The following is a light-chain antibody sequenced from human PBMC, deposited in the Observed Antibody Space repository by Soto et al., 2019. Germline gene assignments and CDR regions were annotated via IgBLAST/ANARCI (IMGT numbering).Light chain of an antibody. CDR3: QQLNSYPHT. CDR2: KAS. V-gene: IGKV1-5*03. CDR1: QSISSW. J-gene: IGKJ4*01. Sequence: DIQMTQSPSTLSASVGDRVTITCRASQSISSWLAWYQQKPGKAPKLLIYKASSLESGVPSRFSGGGSGTEFTLTVSSLQPEDFATYYCQQLNSYPHTFGGGTKVDIK.